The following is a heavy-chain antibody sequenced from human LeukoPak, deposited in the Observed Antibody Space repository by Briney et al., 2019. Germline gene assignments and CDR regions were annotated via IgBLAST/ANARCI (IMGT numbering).Heavy chain of an antibody. D-gene: IGHD4/OR15-4a*01. CDR1: GFIFSNYA. V-gene: IGHV3-23*01. CDR3: AKESGPLGAPLYDY. Sequence: PGGSLRLSCGASGFIFSNYAMSWVRQAPGEGLKWVAGISDNGGGAYYAESLKGRFTISRDNSKNMLYLQMNSLRVEDTAVYYCAKESGPLGAPLYDYWGRGILVTASS. J-gene: IGHJ4*02. CDR2: ISDNGGGA.